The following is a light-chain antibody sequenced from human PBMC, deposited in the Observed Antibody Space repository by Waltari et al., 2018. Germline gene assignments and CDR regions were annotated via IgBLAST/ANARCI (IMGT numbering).Light chain of an antibody. CDR1: SLRSYY. Sequence: TQDPAVSVAVGQTVRITCQGDSLRSYYASWYRQRPGQAPILVMYDKNNRPSGVPDRFSGSSSDNTASWTITGAQAEDEAYYYCHSRDASGVGGTFGGGTKLTVL. J-gene: IGLJ2*01. V-gene: IGLV3-19*01. CDR3: HSRDASGVGGT. CDR2: DKN.